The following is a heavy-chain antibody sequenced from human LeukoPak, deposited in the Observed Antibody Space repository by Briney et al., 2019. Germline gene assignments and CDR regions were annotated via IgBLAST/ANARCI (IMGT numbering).Heavy chain of an antibody. Sequence: GGSLRLSCAASGFTFSSYSMNWVRQAPGEGLEWVSSISSSSSYIYYADSVKGRFTISRDNAKNSLDLQMNSMRAEATAVYYCARDPNRDYTMVRGVIIEDFDYWGQGTLVTVSS. D-gene: IGHD3-10*01. CDR3: ARDPNRDYTMVRGVIIEDFDY. V-gene: IGHV3-21*01. CDR2: ISSSSSYI. J-gene: IGHJ4*02. CDR1: GFTFSSYS.